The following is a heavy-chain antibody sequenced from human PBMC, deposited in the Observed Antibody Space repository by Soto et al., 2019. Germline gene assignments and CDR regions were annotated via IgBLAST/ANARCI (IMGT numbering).Heavy chain of an antibody. V-gene: IGHV1-58*01. J-gene: IGHJ4*02. CDR3: AADLLTGPHCFDY. Sequence: VXSVKVSCKASGFTFTSSAVQWVRQARGQRLEWIGWIVVGSGNTNYAQKFQERVTITRDMYTSTAYMELSSLRSEETAVYYCAADLLTGPHCFDYWGQGTLVTVSS. D-gene: IGHD1-20*01. CDR2: IVVGSGNT. CDR1: GFTFTSSA.